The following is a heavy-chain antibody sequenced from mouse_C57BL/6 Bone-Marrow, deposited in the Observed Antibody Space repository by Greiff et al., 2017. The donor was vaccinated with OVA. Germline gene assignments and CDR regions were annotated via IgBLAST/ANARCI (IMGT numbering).Heavy chain of an antibody. V-gene: IGHV3-8*01. CDR2: ISYSGST. J-gene: IGHJ2*01. CDR1: GYSITSYY. Sequence: EVMLVESGPGLAKPSQTLSLTCSVTGYSITSYYWNWIRKFPGNKLEYMGYISYSGSTYYNPSLKSRISITRDTSKNQYYLQLNSVTTEDTATYYCARRATVVAEGFFDYWGQGTTLTVSS. CDR3: ARRATVVAEGFFDY. D-gene: IGHD1-1*01.